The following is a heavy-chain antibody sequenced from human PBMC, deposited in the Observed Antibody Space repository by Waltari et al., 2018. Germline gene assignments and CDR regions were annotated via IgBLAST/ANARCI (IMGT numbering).Heavy chain of an antibody. D-gene: IGHD2-2*01. CDR3: ARVGWGYCTSRRCYEAVY. CDR2: IYHDGST. Sequence: QVQLQESGPGLVKPSETLSLPCTVSGYPLTGGYHWASMRQTPGKGLEWIGSIYHDGSTFYNPSLNSRVTISLDTSKNQFSLKLNSVTAADTAVHYCARVGWGYCTSRRCYEAVYWGQGTLVTVSS. CDR1: GYPLTGGYH. J-gene: IGHJ4*02. V-gene: IGHV4-38-2*02.